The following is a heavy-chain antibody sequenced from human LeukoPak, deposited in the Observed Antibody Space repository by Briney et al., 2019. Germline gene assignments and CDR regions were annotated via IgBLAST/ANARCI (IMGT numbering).Heavy chain of an antibody. CDR1: GGSISSYY. J-gene: IGHJ5*02. D-gene: IGHD6-19*01. CDR3: ARGYSGWYHGGVVGWFDP. Sequence: ASETLSLTCTVSGGSISSYYWSWIRQPPGKGLEWIGYIYYSGSTNYNPSLKSRVTISVDTSKNQFSLKLSSVTAADTAVYYCARGYSGWYHGGVVGWFDPWGQGTLVTVSS. CDR2: IYYSGST. V-gene: IGHV4-59*01.